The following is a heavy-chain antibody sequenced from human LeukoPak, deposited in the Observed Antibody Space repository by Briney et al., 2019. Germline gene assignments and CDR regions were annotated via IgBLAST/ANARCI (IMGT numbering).Heavy chain of an antibody. D-gene: IGHD3-3*01. CDR1: GGSFSGYY. CDR3: ARGSLLRITIFGVADDAFDI. Sequence: SETLSLTCAVYGGSFSGYYWSWIRQPPGKGLEWIGEINHSGSTNYNPSLESRVTISVDTSKNQFSLKLSSVTAADTAVYYCARGSLLRITIFGVADDAFDIWGQGTMVTVSS. J-gene: IGHJ3*02. CDR2: INHSGST. V-gene: IGHV4-34*01.